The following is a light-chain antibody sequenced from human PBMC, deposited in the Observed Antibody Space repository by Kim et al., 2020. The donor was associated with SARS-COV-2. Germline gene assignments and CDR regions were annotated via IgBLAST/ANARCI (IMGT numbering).Light chain of an antibody. CDR2: GTS. V-gene: IGKV3-20*01. CDR3: QQYGSSPRT. CDR1: QSVGSNY. J-gene: IGKJ1*01. Sequence: PATLSLSPGERATLSCRASQSVGSNYLAWYQQKPGQPPRLLIYGTSSRATGIPDRFSGSGSGTDFTLTISRLEPEDFAVYYCQQYGSSPRTFGQGTKVDIK.